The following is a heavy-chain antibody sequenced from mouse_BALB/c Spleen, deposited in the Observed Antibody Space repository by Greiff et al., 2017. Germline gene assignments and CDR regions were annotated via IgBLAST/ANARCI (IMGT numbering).Heavy chain of an antibody. CDR3: ARSRYGNPPYAMDY. Sequence: VQLKESGAELVKPGASVKLSCTASGFNIKDTYMHWVKQRPEQGLEWIGRIDPANGNTKYDPKFQGKATITADTSSNTAYLQLSSLTSEDTAVYYCARSRYGNPPYAMDYWGQGTSVTVSS. CDR1: GFNIKDTY. D-gene: IGHD2-1*01. CDR2: IDPANGNT. V-gene: IGHV14-3*02. J-gene: IGHJ4*01.